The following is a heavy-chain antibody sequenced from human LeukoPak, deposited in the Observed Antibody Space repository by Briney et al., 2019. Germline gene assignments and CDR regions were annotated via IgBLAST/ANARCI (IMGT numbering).Heavy chain of an antibody. CDR2: IYHSGSP. CDR3: ARHYGGSTGVLWFDP. Sequence: SSETLSLTCAVSGYSISSGYYWGWIRQPPGKGLEWLGSIYHSGSPYYNPSLKSRVTISVDTSKNQFSLKLSSVTAAGTAVYYCARHYGGSTGVLWFDPWGQGTLVTVSS. V-gene: IGHV4-38-2*01. CDR1: GYSISSGYY. D-gene: IGHD4-23*01. J-gene: IGHJ5*02.